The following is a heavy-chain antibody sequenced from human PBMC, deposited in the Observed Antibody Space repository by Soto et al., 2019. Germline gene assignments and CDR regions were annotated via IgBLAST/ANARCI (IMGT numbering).Heavy chain of an antibody. CDR3: ARAPYDSSGYYYVMSDY. Sequence: SLKISCKGSGYSFTSYWISWVRQMPGKGLEWMGRIDPSDSYTNYSPSFQGHVTISADKSISTAYLQWSSLKASDTAMYYCARAPYDSSGYYYVMSDYWGQGTLVTVSS. J-gene: IGHJ4*02. CDR2: IDPSDSYT. D-gene: IGHD3-22*01. CDR1: GYSFTSYW. V-gene: IGHV5-10-1*01.